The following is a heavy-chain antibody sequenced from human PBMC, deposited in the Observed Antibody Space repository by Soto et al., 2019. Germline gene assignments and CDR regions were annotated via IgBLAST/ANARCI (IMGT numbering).Heavy chain of an antibody. J-gene: IGHJ6*02. CDR1: VGSISSGGYY. CDR3: AREPPPFSASYYYYYGMDV. Sequence: SETVSLTCTVSVGSISSGGYYWSWIRQHPGKGLEWIGYIYYSGSTYYNPSLKSRVTISVDTSKNQFSLKLSSVTAADTAVYYCAREPPPFSASYYYYYGMDVWGQGTTVTVSS. CDR2: IYYSGST. V-gene: IGHV4-31*03.